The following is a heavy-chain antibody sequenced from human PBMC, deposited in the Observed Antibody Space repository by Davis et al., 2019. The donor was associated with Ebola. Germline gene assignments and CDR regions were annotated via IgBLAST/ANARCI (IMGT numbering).Heavy chain of an antibody. D-gene: IGHD3-22*01. CDR3: ARGLNAYYYDSNGKRFDY. V-gene: IGHV4-34*01. CDR2: INHSGST. Sequence: MPSETLSLTCAVYGGSFSGYYWSWIRQPPGKGLEWIGEINHSGSTNYNPSPKSIVTISVDTSKNQFPLKLSSVTAADTAVYYCARGLNAYYYDSNGKRFDYWGQGTLVTVSS. J-gene: IGHJ4*02. CDR1: GGSFSGYY.